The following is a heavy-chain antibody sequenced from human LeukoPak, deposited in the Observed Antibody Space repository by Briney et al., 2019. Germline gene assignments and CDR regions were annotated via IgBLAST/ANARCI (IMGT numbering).Heavy chain of an antibody. V-gene: IGHV3-23*01. CDR3: AKVSAFWSGLYDY. CDR2: ISGSGDFT. J-gene: IGHJ4*02. CDR1: GFTFSSYW. D-gene: IGHD3-3*01. Sequence: GGSLRLSCAASGFTFSSYWMHWVRQAPGKGLEWVSAISGSGDFTYYADSVKGRFTISRDNSKNTVYLQMNNLRAEDAAVYYCAKVSAFWSGLYDYWGQGTLVTVSS.